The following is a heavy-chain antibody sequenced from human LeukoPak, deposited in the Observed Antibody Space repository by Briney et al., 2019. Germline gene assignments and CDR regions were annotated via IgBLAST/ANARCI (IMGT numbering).Heavy chain of an antibody. J-gene: IGHJ4*02. V-gene: IGHV1-3*01. CDR2: INAGNGNT. CDR1: GYTFTSYA. CDR3: ARGSRVTPFDY. D-gene: IGHD2-21*02. Sequence: ASVKVSCKASGYTFTSYAMHWVRQAPGQRLEWMGWINAGNGNTKYSQKFQGRVTMTRDTSTSTVYMELSSLRSEDTAVYYCARGSRVTPFDYWGQGTLVTVSS.